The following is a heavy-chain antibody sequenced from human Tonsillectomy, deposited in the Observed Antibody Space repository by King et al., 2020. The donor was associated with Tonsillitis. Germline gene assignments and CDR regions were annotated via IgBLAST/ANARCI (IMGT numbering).Heavy chain of an antibody. D-gene: IGHD3-10*01. CDR2: ISWDGGNT. CDR3: AKDLRRFGGLGRSRPGMDV. V-gene: IGHV3-43*01. CDR1: GFTFDDYT. Sequence: VQLVESGGVVVQPGGSLRLSCAASGFTFDDYTMHWVRQAPGKGLEWVSLISWDGGNTYYADSVKGRFTISRDNSKNSLYLQMHSLRTEDTALYYCAKDLRRFGGLGRSRPGMDVWGPGTTVTVSS. J-gene: IGHJ6*02.